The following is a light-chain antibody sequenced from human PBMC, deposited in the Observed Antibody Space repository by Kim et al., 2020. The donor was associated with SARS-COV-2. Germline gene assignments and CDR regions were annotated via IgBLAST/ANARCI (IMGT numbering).Light chain of an antibody. Sequence: EIVLTQSPATLSLSPGETATVSCRTSQTLSSNYLAWYQQKPGQAPRLLIYGASSRATGIPDRFSGSGSETDFTLNSSRLDPEDFAMYYCQQYGTSPLSFGGGTKVDIK. CDR3: QQYGTSPLS. V-gene: IGKV3-20*01. J-gene: IGKJ4*01. CDR1: QTLSSNY. CDR2: GAS.